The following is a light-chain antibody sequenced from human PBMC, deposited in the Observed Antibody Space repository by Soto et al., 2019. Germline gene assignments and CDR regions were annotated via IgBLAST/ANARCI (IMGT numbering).Light chain of an antibody. CDR1: QSLNND. CDR2: DAS. V-gene: IGKV3-11*01. Sequence: EIVLTQSPAALSLSPGETATLSCRASQSLNNDLAWYQQKPGQAPRLLIYDASDRATGVPARFRGSGSGTDCTLTISSLDPEDFAVYYCQHRSNWPPYTFGQGTKLEI. J-gene: IGKJ2*01. CDR3: QHRSNWPPYT.